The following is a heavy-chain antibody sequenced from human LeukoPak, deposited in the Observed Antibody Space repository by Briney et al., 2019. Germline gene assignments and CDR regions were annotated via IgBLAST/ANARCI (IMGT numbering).Heavy chain of an antibody. V-gene: IGHV3-21*01. Sequence: GGSLRLSCAASGFTFSSYSMNWVRQAPGKGLEWVSSISTSSSYIYYADSVKGRFTISRDNAKKSLYLQMNSLRAEDTAVYYCARDSGGYSYGYGSYYYYYMDVWGKGTTVTVSS. CDR1: GFTFSSYS. D-gene: IGHD5-18*01. J-gene: IGHJ6*03. CDR2: ISTSSSYI. CDR3: ARDSGGYSYGYGSYYYYYMDV.